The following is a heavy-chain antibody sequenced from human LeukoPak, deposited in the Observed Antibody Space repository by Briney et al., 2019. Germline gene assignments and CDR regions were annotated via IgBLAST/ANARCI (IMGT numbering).Heavy chain of an antibody. V-gene: IGHV1-2*02. CDR2: INPNSGGT. CDR1: GYSFTDYY. D-gene: IGHD2-21*01. Sequence: ASVKASCKTSGYSFTDYYMHWVRQTPGQGLEWMGWINPNSGGTSSAQKFQGRVTMTRDTSITTVYMEVSWLTSDDTAIYYCARADRLHGGPYLIGPWGQGTLVTLSS. J-gene: IGHJ5*02. CDR3: ARADRLHGGPYLIGP.